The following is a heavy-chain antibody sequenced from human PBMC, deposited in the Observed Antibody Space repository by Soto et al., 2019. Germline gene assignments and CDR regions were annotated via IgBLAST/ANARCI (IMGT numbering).Heavy chain of an antibody. CDR1: GYTFTSFA. V-gene: IGHV1-3*01. CDR2: INAGNGNT. D-gene: IGHD5-12*01. CDR3: ATGHLRNWFDT. J-gene: IGHJ5*02. Sequence: ASVKVSCKASGYTFTSFAMHWVRQAPGQRLEWMGWINAGNGNTKYSQKFQGRVTITKNTSASTAYMELSSLRSEDTAVYYCATGHLRNWFDTWGQGTLVTVSS.